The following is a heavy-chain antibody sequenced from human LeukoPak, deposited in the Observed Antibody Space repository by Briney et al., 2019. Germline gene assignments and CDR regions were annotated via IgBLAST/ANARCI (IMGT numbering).Heavy chain of an antibody. CDR3: ARGNIMVRGVLDY. CDR1: GYTLTELS. J-gene: IGHJ4*02. Sequence: ASVKVSCKVSGYTLTELSMHWVRQAPGKGLEWMGGFDPEDGETIYAQKFQGRVTMTEDTSTDTAYMELSRLRSDDTAVYYCARGNIMVRGVLDYWGQGTLVTVSS. D-gene: IGHD3-10*01. CDR2: FDPEDGET. V-gene: IGHV1-24*01.